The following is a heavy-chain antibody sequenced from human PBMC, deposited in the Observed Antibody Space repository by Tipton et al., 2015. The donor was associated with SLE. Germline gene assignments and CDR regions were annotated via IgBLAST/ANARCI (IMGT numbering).Heavy chain of an antibody. D-gene: IGHD3-16*01. Sequence: TLSLTCTVSGGSISSSSYYWGWIRQHPGKGLEWIGSIYYSGSTYYNPSLKSRVTISVDTSKNQFSLKLSSVTAADTAVYYCAGGGGYFDYWGQGTLVTVSS. CDR2: IYYSGST. J-gene: IGHJ4*02. CDR1: GGSISSSSYY. V-gene: IGHV4-39*07. CDR3: AGGGGYFDY.